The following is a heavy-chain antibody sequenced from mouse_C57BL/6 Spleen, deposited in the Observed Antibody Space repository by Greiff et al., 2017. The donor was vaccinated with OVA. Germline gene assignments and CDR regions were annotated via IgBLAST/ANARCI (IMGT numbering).Heavy chain of an antibody. Sequence: EVQVVESGGGLVKPGGSLKLSCAASGFTFSSYTMSWVRQTPEKRLEWVATISGGGGNTYYPDSVKGRFTISRDNAKNTLYLQMSSLRSEDTALYYCAREGVSYAMDYWGQGTSVTVSS. CDR2: ISGGGGNT. V-gene: IGHV5-9*01. CDR3: AREGVSYAMDY. CDR1: GFTFSSYT. J-gene: IGHJ4*01.